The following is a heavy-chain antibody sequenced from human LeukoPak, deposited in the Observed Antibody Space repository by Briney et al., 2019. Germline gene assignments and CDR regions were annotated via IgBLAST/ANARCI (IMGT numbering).Heavy chain of an antibody. CDR2: IYTAGST. J-gene: IGHJ4*02. V-gene: IGHV3-66*01. CDR3: AREYGDYGADY. Sequence: GGSLRLSCAASGFTVSNNYMSWVRQAPGKGLEWVSIIYTAGSTYYADSVKGRFTTSRDNSKNTLYLQMNSLRAEDTAVYYCAREYGDYGADYWGQGTLVTVSS. D-gene: IGHD4-17*01. CDR1: GFTVSNNY.